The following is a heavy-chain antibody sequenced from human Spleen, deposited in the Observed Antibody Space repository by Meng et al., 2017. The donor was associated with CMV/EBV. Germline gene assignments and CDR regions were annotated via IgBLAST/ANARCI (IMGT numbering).Heavy chain of an antibody. Sequence: ASVKVSCKASGYTFPSYTIAWVRQAPGEGLEWVGWINPYNGNTDYAQKFLGRVTMTTDTSSTTAYMELRSLRSDDTAVYYCARAGVYDSSGYYFVWGQGTLVTVSS. D-gene: IGHD3-22*01. V-gene: IGHV1-18*04. CDR1: GYTFPSYT. CDR3: ARAGVYDSSGYYFV. J-gene: IGHJ4*02. CDR2: INPYNGNT.